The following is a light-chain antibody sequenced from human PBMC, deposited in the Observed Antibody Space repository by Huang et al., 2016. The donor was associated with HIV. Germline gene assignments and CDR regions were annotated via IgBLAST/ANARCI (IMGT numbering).Light chain of an antibody. V-gene: IGKV3-20*01. CDR3: QQYLKSPLT. CDR2: GAS. J-gene: IGKJ4*01. CDR1: QNITNNC. Sequence: EIVLTQSPGTLSLSPRERAALSCRASQNITNNCLAWYQQKSGQPPRLLIYGASSRAIGIPDRFSGSGSGTDFTLTISRLEPQDSAVYYCQQYLKSPLTFGGGTNVEI.